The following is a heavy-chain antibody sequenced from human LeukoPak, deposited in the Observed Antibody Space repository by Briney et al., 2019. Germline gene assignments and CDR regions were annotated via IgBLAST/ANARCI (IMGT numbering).Heavy chain of an antibody. CDR3: ARAPRVLWFGELLFDY. CDR1: GFSFSGHW. J-gene: IGHJ4*02. D-gene: IGHD3-10*01. Sequence: PGGSLRLSCTASGFSFSGHWMHWARQLPGKGLVWVSRISPTGSTTSYADSVKGRFTVSRDNAKNSLYLQMNSLRTEDTAVYYCARAPRVLWFGELLFDYWGQGTLVTVSS. CDR2: ISPTGSTT. V-gene: IGHV3-74*01.